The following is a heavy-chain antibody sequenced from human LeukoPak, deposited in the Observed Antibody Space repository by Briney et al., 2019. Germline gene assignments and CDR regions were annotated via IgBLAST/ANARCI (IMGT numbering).Heavy chain of an antibody. D-gene: IGHD5-18*01. V-gene: IGHV3-33*01. J-gene: IGHJ4*02. CDR1: GFTFRSSG. CDR2: IWYDGSKE. Sequence: PGGSLRLSCAASGFTFRSSGMPWVRQAPGKGLEWVAVIWYDGSKEYYADSVKGRFTISRDNSKNTLYLQMNSLRAEDTAVYYCARGDTYGRLDYWGQGTLVTVSS. CDR3: ARGDTYGRLDY.